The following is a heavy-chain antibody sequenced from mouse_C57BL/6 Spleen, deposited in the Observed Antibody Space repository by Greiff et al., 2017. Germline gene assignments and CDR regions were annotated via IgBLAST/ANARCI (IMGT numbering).Heavy chain of an antibody. CDR1: GYTFTDYY. CDR3: ARSNSDY. V-gene: IGHV1-76*01. CDR2: IYPGSGNT. J-gene: IGHJ2*01. Sequence: VQLVESGAELVRPGASVKLSCKASGYTFTDYYINWVKQRPGQGLEWIARIYPGSGNTYYNEKFKGKATLTAEKSSSTAYMQLSSLTSEDSAVYFGARSNSDYWGQGTALTVSS.